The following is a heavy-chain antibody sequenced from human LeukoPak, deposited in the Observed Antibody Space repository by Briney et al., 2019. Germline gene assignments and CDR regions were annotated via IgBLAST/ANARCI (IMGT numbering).Heavy chain of an antibody. CDR3: AQIAVAGTTDIGY. CDR1: GYTFSNYR. J-gene: IGHJ4*02. D-gene: IGHD6-19*01. V-gene: IGHV3-74*01. Sequence: GGSLRLSCAASGYTFSNYRMNCVRHSPGKRLLWVSRINSDGSSTSYADSVKGRFTISRNNAKNTLYLQMNSLRAEDTAVYYCAQIAVAGTTDIGYWGQGTLVTVSS. CDR2: INSDGSST.